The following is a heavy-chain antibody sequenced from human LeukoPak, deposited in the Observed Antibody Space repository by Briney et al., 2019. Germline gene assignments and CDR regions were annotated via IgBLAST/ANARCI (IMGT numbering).Heavy chain of an antibody. D-gene: IGHD6-19*01. CDR3: ATQTATGYSSGWSTRIDY. V-gene: IGHV4-61*01. CDR2: IYYSGST. Sequence: PSETLSLTCTVSGGSVSSGSYYWSWLRQPPGKGLEWIGYIYYSGSTNYNPSLKSRVTISVDTSKNQFSLKLSSVTAADTAVYYCATQTATGYSSGWSTRIDYWGQGTLVTVSS. CDR1: GGSVSSGSYY. J-gene: IGHJ4*02.